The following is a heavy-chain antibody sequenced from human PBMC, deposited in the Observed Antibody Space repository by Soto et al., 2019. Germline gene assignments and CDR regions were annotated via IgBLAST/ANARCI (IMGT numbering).Heavy chain of an antibody. D-gene: IGHD5-12*01. CDR3: ARDHSGYYFDY. J-gene: IGHJ4*02. CDR1: GFPFSNYG. Sequence: QVQLVESGGGVVQPGRSLRLSCAASGFPFSNYGLHWVRQTPGKGLEWVAVIWYDGTKKYYGDSVKGRFAISRDDSRNTLYLQMNSLRAEDTAVYYCARDHSGYYFDYWGQGTLVTVSS. CDR2: IWYDGTKK. V-gene: IGHV3-33*01.